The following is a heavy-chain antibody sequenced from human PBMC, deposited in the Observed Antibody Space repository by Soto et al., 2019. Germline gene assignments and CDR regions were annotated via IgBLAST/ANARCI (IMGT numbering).Heavy chain of an antibody. CDR1: GFTFSNSA. Sequence: QVQLVESGGGVVQPGMSLRLSCAASGFTFSNSAIHWVRQAPDKGLEWVAVISSDGSHKYYVDSVRGRFTISRDNSKNTLYLQMNSLRAEDTAVYYCARPYCRSTRCYLYYYAMDVWGQGTTVTVSS. V-gene: IGHV3-30-3*01. D-gene: IGHD2-2*01. CDR3: ARPYCRSTRCYLYYYAMDV. J-gene: IGHJ6*02. CDR2: ISSDGSHK.